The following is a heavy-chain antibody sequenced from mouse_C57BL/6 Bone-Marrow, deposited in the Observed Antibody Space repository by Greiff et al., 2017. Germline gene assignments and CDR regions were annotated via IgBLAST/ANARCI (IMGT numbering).Heavy chain of an antibody. V-gene: IGHV5-15*01. Sequence: EVQLVESGGGLVQPGGSLKLSCAASGFTFRDYGMAWVRQAPRKGPEWVAFISNLAYSIYYADTVTGRFPISRENAKNTLYLEMSSLRSEDTAMYYCARKDRLGFAYWGQGTLVTVSA. CDR2: ISNLAYSI. CDR1: GFTFRDYG. D-gene: IGHD2-4*01. CDR3: ARKDRLGFAY. J-gene: IGHJ3*01.